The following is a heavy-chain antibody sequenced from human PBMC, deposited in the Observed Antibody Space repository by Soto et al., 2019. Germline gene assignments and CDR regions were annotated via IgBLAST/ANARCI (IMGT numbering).Heavy chain of an antibody. CDR2: IYTTGST. V-gene: IGHV4-4*07. CDR3: AYLRGFTGYPGD. Sequence: SETLSLTCTVSGGSISSYYWSWIRQPAGKGLEWIGRIYTTGSTIYNPSLKSRLTISVDKSKNEFYLKMRSVTAADTAVYYCAYLRGFTGYPGDWGQGTLVTVSS. J-gene: IGHJ4*02. D-gene: IGHD3-16*01. CDR1: GGSISSYY.